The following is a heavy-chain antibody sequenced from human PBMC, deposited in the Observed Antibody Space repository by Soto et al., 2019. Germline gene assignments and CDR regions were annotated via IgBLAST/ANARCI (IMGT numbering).Heavy chain of an antibody. CDR3: ARLVLWFGELWFAP. V-gene: IGHV4-31*03. D-gene: IGHD3-10*01. Sequence: TSETLSLTCTVSGGSISSGGYYWSWIRQHPGKGLEWIGYIYYSGSTYYNPSLKSRVTISVDTSKNQFSLKLSSVTAADTAVYYCARLVLWFGELWFAPWGQGTLVTVSS. J-gene: IGHJ5*02. CDR2: IYYSGST. CDR1: GGSISSGGYY.